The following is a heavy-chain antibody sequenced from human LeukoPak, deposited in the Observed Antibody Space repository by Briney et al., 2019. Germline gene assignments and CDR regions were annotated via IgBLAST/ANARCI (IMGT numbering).Heavy chain of an antibody. Sequence: GGSLRLSWAASGFTLSSYSMNWVRQAPGKGLGWVSSIRSSSSYIYYADSVKGRFTISRDNAKNSLYLQMTRLIAQDTALYYCARGSPGGLFHNPWEFDYWGQGTLVTVSS. J-gene: IGHJ4*02. V-gene: IGHV3-21*01. CDR1: GFTLSSYS. CDR3: ARGSPGGLFHNPWEFDY. D-gene: IGHD1-26*01. CDR2: IRSSSSYI.